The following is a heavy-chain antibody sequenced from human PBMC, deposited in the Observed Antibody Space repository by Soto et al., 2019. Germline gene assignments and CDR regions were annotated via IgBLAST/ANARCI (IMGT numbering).Heavy chain of an antibody. V-gene: IGHV4-59*01. J-gene: IGHJ4*02. CDR3: ARGRQLESIDY. CDR1: GGSMSSYY. Sequence: SETLSLTCTASGGSMSSYYWNWIRQPPGKGLEWIGYIYYSGSTNYNPSLKSRVTISVDTSKNQFSLKLSSVTAADTAVYYCARGRQLESIDYWGQGTLVTVSS. D-gene: IGHD1-1*01. CDR2: IYYSGST.